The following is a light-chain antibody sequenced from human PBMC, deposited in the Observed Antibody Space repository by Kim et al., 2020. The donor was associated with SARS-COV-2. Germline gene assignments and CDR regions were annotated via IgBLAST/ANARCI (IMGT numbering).Light chain of an antibody. CDR3: QSYDSSLSGLYV. J-gene: IGLJ1*01. V-gene: IGLV1-40*01. Sequence: VTMSCTGSGSNIGAGYDVHWYQQLPGTAPQLLIYGNSNRPSGVPDRFSGSKSGTSASLAITGLQAEDEADYYCQSYDSSLSGLYVFGTGTKVTVL. CDR1: GSNIGAGYD. CDR2: GNS.